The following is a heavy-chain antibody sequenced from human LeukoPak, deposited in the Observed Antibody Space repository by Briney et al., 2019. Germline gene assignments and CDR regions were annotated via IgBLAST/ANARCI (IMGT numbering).Heavy chain of an antibody. CDR3: ARYNTGRGDY. V-gene: IGHV3-33*01. CDR1: GFAFGGYG. D-gene: IGHD1-26*01. J-gene: IGHJ4*02. CDR2: IWYDGNNK. Sequence: PGGSLRLSCAGSGFAFGGYGIHWVRQAPGKGLEWVAIIWYDGNNKYYADSVKGRFTISRDNSKNTVYLQMHSLRVEDTAVYYCARYNTGRGDYWGQGTLVTVSS.